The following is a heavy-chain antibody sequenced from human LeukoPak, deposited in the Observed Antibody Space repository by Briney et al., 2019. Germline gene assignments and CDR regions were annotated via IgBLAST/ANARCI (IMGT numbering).Heavy chain of an antibody. CDR3: AKDTYSSSWYVIDY. CDR2: ISGSGGST. J-gene: IGHJ4*02. D-gene: IGHD6-13*01. CDR1: GFTFSSYS. Sequence: GGSLRLSCAASGFTFSSYSMNWVRQAPGKGLEWVSAISGSGGSTYYADSVKGRFTISRDNSKNTLYLQMNSLRAEDTAVYYCAKDTYSSSWYVIDYWGQGTLVTVSS. V-gene: IGHV3-23*01.